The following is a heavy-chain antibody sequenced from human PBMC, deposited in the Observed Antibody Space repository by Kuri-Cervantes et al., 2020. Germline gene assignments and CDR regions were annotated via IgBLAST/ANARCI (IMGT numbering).Heavy chain of an antibody. Sequence: SLKISCPASGFTFSSYAMHWVRQAPGKGLEWVAVISYDGSNKYYADSVKGRFTTSRDDSKNTLYLPMHSLRAEDTAVYYCAKDLGVSSGYYQGMDYWGQGTPVTVSS. J-gene: IGHJ4*02. CDR1: GFTFSSYA. D-gene: IGHD3-22*01. CDR3: AKDLGVSSGYYQGMDY. CDR2: ISYDGSNK. V-gene: IGHV3-30-3*02.